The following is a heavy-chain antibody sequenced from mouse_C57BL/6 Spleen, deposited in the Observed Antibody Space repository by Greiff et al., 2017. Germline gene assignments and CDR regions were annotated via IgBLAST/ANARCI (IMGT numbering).Heavy chain of an antibody. V-gene: IGHV1-42*01. D-gene: IGHD2-12*01. Sequence: VQLQQSGPELVKPGASVKISCKASGYSFTGYYMNWVKQSPEKSLEWIGEINPRTGGTTYNQKFKAKATLTVDKSSSTAYMQLKSLTSEDSAVYYCASLRDWYFDVWGTGTTVTVSS. CDR2: INPRTGGT. J-gene: IGHJ1*03. CDR1: GYSFTGYY. CDR3: ASLRDWYFDV.